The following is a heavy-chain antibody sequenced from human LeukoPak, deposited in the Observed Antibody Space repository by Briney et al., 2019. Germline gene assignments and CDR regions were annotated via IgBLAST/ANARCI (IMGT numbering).Heavy chain of an antibody. Sequence: SETLSLTCTVSGGSFSSGSYYWSWIRQPPGKGLEWIGYIYYSGSTYYNPSLKSRVTISVDTSKNQFSLKLSSVTAADTAVYYCARVPYYYDSSGQGIWGQGTMVTVSS. D-gene: IGHD3-22*01. J-gene: IGHJ3*02. CDR3: ARVPYYYDSSGQGI. CDR2: IYYSGST. CDR1: GGSFSSGSYY. V-gene: IGHV4-61*01.